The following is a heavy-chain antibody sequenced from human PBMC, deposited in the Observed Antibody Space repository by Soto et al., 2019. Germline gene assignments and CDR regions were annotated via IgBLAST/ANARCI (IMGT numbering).Heavy chain of an antibody. D-gene: IGHD6-19*01. CDR2: ISVSGGST. J-gene: IGHJ4*02. V-gene: IGHV3-23*01. Sequence: PGRPLRLSCAGDGFTFSTYAMTWVRQAPGEGLEWVSVISVSGGSTYYADSVKGRFTISRDNSKNTLYLHMNSLRAEDTALYYCAREGSGWYDSFDYWGQGSLVTSPQ. CDR1: GFTFSTYA. CDR3: AREGSGWYDSFDY.